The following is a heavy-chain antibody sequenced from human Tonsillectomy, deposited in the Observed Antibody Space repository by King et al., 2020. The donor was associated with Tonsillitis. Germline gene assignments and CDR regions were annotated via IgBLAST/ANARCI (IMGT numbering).Heavy chain of an antibody. CDR2: IYYSGTT. CDR3: ATSIAAADPLVY. V-gene: IGHV4-59*01. Sequence: VQLQESGPGLVKPSETLSLTCTVSGVSISSYYWSWIRQPPGKGLQWSGNIYYSGTTNYNPSLKSRVTISVDTSKSQFSLKLSSVTAADTAVYYCATSIAAADPLVYWGQGTLVTVSS. CDR1: GVSISSYY. D-gene: IGHD6-13*01. J-gene: IGHJ4*02.